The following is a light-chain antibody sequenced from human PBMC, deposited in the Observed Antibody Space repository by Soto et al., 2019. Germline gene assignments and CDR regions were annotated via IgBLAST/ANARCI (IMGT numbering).Light chain of an antibody. J-gene: IGKJ4*01. Sequence: DIQMTQSPSSLSASVGDEVTITCRASQTIMTYLNWYQLKPGKPPRLLIYAASSLQSGVPSRFSGSGSGTDFTLTISSLQPEDFATYSCQQSYTTPRLSFGGGTKVDIK. CDR2: AAS. CDR1: QTIMTY. V-gene: IGKV1-39*01. CDR3: QQSYTTPRLS.